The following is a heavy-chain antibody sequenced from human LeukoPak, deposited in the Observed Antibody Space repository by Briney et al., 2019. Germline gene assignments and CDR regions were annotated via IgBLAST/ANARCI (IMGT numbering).Heavy chain of an antibody. CDR1: GFTFSSYW. CDR3: ARFPGYSYGQRYFDY. CDR2: INSDGSST. Sequence: PGGSLRLSCAASGFTFSSYWMHWVRQAPGKGLVRVSRINSDGSSTSYADSVKGRFTISRDNAKNTLYLQMNSLRAEDTAVYYCARFPGYSYGQRYFDYWGQGTLVTVSS. D-gene: IGHD5-18*01. J-gene: IGHJ4*02. V-gene: IGHV3-74*01.